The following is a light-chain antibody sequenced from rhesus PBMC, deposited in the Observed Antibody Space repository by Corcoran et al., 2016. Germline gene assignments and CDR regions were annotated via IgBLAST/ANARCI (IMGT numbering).Light chain of an antibody. CDR2: EVS. J-gene: IGLJ1*01. CDR1: SSDIGGHNR. Sequence: QAAPTQSPSVSGSPGQSVTISCTGTSSDIGGHNRVSWYQQHPGKGPKLMIYEVSKRPSGVSDRFYGSKSGNTASRTISGLQAEDDADYYCSSYTSTRTYSFGSGTWLTDL. V-gene: IGLV2-13*03. CDR3: SSYTSTRTYS.